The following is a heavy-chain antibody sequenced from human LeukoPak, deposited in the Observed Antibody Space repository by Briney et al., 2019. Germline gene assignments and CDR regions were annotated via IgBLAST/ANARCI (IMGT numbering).Heavy chain of an antibody. J-gene: IGHJ4*02. Sequence: GGSLRLSCSASGFIFSSFALHWVRQAPGKGLEYVSTISSNGLSTYYADSMKGRFTISRDNSKNTLFLQMSSLRVEDTAVYHCVKGQTTWLDYRGQGTLVTVSS. CDR2: ISSNGLST. D-gene: IGHD1-14*01. CDR3: VKGQTTWLDY. CDR1: GFIFSSFA. V-gene: IGHV3-64D*06.